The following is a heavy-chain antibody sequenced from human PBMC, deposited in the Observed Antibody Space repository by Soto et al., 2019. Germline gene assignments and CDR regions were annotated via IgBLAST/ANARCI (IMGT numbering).Heavy chain of an antibody. CDR3: AKDHMRYSSSWTLDY. D-gene: IGHD6-13*01. CDR1: GYRFTSYW. CDR2: IYPGDSDA. V-gene: IGHV5-51*01. J-gene: IGHJ4*02. Sequence: GESLKISCTVSGYRFTSYWVGWVRQMPGKGLEWMGIIYPGDSDARYSPSFQGLVTISADKSIFTAYLQWSSLRAEDTAVYYCAKDHMRYSSSWTLDYWGQGTLVTVSS.